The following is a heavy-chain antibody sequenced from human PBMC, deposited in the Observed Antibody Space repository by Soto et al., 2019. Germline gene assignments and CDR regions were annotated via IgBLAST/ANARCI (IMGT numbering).Heavy chain of an antibody. CDR2: IFHDGTA. CDR3: ARLVYDTRLNYMYFDF. Sequence: PSATLSLTWAVSGVSLTSGNWWTWVRQSPQRGLEYIGEIFHDGTANYYPSFERRVAMSVDTSRNQFSLKLTSVTAADTAVYFCARLVYDTRLNYMYFDFWGPGTLVTVSS. CDR1: GVSLTSGNW. D-gene: IGHD3-10*01. V-gene: IGHV4-4*02. J-gene: IGHJ4*02.